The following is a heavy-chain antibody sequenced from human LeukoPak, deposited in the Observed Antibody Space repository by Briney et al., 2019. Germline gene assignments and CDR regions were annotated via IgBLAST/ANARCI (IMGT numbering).Heavy chain of an antibody. V-gene: IGHV4-4*07. Sequence: SETLSLSCSVSYDSISSYYWSWIRQPAGKGREWIGRIYSSGSTNYNPSLKSRVIMSIDTSKNQFSLKLSSVTAADTAVYYCARAGPHYYYDTSGYPPAFDYWGQGTLVTVSS. CDR3: ARAGPHYYYDTSGYPPAFDY. D-gene: IGHD3-22*01. CDR1: YDSISSYY. CDR2: IYSSGST. J-gene: IGHJ4*02.